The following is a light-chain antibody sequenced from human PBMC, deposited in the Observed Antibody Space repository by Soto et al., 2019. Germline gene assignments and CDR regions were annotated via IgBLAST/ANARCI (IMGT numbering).Light chain of an antibody. CDR2: DAS. CDR3: QQYDVWPLT. Sequence: EIVFTQSPGTLSLSPGERATLSCRASQSVSSYLAWYQQKPGQAPRLLIYDASNRATGIPARFSGSESGTEFTLTISSLQSEDFAVYYCQQYDVWPLTFGQGTKVDIK. V-gene: IGKV3D-15*01. J-gene: IGKJ1*01. CDR1: QSVSSY.